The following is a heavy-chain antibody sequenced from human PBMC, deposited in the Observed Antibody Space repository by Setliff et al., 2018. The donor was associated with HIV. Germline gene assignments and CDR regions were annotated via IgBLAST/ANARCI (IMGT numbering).Heavy chain of an antibody. V-gene: IGHV3-11*06. CDR3: ASLEGVGY. CDR1: GFTFSDYS. J-gene: IGHJ4*02. CDR2: ISNSSGHT. D-gene: IGHD1-26*01. Sequence: GESLKISCAASGFTFSDYSMAWVRQTPVKGLEWISYISNSSGHTVYADSVKGRFTISRDNSKNTLYLQMNSLRAEDTAVYYCASLEGVGYWGQGTLVTVSS.